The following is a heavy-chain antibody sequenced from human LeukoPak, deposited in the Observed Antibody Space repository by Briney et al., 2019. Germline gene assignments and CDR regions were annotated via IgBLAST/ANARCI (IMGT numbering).Heavy chain of an antibody. J-gene: IGHJ4*02. Sequence: EGPLRLSCAVSGFNFRDHWMDWVRQAPGKGLEWVGHIKNDGSETYYLDSLKGRFSISRDNTNNALYLQMNSLRVEDTAVYYCVKNDGWFHLAQWGQGTLVTVSS. CDR3: VKNDGWFHLAQ. V-gene: IGHV3-7*03. CDR1: GFNFRDHW. D-gene: IGHD6-19*01. CDR2: IKNDGSET.